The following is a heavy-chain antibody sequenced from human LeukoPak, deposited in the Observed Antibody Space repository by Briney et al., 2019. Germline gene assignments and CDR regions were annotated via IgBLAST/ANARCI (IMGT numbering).Heavy chain of an antibody. V-gene: IGHV4-4*07. Sequence: SETLSLTCTVSGGSINNYVLIWVRQPAGKRLEWIGRIFSSGTTNYNPSLKSRATMSVDTSKNQFSLKLSSVTAADTAVYYCARDRGSDGSDQLDPWGQGTLVTVSS. D-gene: IGHD3-10*01. CDR3: ARDRGSDGSDQLDP. CDR1: GGSINNYV. CDR2: IFSSGTT. J-gene: IGHJ5*02.